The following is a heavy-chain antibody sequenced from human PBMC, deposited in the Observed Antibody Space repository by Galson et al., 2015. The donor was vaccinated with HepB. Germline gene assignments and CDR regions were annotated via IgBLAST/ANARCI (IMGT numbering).Heavy chain of an antibody. Sequence: SLRLSCAASGFTFSSYSLSWVRQAPGKGLEWVSTISAGGGGTYYADSVKGRFTISRDNSKNTLFLQMNSLRDEDTAVYYCAKEPHREAVAGVSFQFDFWGQGTLVTVSS. D-gene: IGHD6-19*01. CDR1: GFTFSSYS. V-gene: IGHV3-23*01. CDR2: ISAGGGGT. CDR3: AKEPHREAVAGVSFQFDF. J-gene: IGHJ4*02.